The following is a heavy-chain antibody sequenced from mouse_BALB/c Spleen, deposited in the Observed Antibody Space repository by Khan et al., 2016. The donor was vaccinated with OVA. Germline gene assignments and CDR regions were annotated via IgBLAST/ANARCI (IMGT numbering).Heavy chain of an antibody. CDR1: GFTFSSYG. Sequence: EVELVVSGGDLVKPGGSLKLSCAASGFTFSSYGMSWVRQTPDKRLEWVAAISSGGTYTYSPDSLKARFTISRDTAKNTLSLQMSSLKSEDTAIYYGASTPGYYGGSAMDFWGQGTSVTVSS. CDR3: ASTPGYYGGSAMDF. CDR2: ISSGGTYT. D-gene: IGHD2-3*01. V-gene: IGHV5-6*01. J-gene: IGHJ4*01.